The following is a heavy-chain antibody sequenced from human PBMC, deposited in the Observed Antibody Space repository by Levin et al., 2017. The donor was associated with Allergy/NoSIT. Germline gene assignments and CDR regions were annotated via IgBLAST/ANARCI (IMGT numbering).Heavy chain of an antibody. Sequence: SCAASGFTFSSYAMHWVRQAPGKGLEWVAVISYDGSNKFYADSVKGRFTISRDNSKNTLYLQMNSLRAEDTAVYYCARAYGSGWHGGDYWGQGTLVTVSS. CDR2: ISYDGSNK. CDR3: ARAYGSGWHGGDY. J-gene: IGHJ4*02. V-gene: IGHV3-30*04. CDR1: GFTFSSYA. D-gene: IGHD6-19*01.